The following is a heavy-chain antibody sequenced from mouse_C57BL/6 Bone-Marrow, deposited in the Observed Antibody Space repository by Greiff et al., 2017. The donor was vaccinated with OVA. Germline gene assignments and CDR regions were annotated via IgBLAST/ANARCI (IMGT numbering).Heavy chain of an antibody. Sequence: EVKLVESGEGLVKPGGSLKLSCAASGFTFSSYAMSWVRQTPEKRLEWVAYISSGGDYIYYADTVKGRFTITRDNARNTLYLQMSRLKSEDTAMYYCTRDDDYGSSHNYWFAYWGQGTLVTVSA. V-gene: IGHV5-9-1*02. D-gene: IGHD1-1*01. J-gene: IGHJ3*01. CDR3: TRDDDYGSSHNYWFAY. CDR1: GFTFSSYA. CDR2: ISSGGDYI.